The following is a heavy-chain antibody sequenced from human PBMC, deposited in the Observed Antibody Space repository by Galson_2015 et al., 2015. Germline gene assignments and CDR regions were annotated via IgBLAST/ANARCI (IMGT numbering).Heavy chain of an antibody. D-gene: IGHD6-19*01. CDR3: ARGIAVAGTGAY. CDR1: GFTFSSYA. J-gene: IGHJ4*02. Sequence: SLRLSCAASGFTFSSYAMHWVRQAPGKGLEWVAVISYDGSNKYYADSVKGRFTISRDNSKNTLYLQMNSLRAEDTAVYYCARGIAVAGTGAYWGQGTLVTVSS. CDR2: ISYDGSNK. V-gene: IGHV3-30-3*01.